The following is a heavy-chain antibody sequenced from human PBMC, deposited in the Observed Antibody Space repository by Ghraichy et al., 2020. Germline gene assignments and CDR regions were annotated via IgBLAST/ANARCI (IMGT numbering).Heavy chain of an antibody. CDR3: ARPRRGGTTTPYDAFDI. J-gene: IGHJ3*02. V-gene: IGHV4-39*01. D-gene: IGHD1-7*01. Sequence: SETLSLTCTVSGGSISSSSYYWGWIRQPPGKGLEWIGSIYYSGSTYYNPSLKSRVTISVDTSKNQFSLKLSSVTAADTAVYYCARPRRGGTTTPYDAFDIWGQGTMVTVSS. CDR2: IYYSGST. CDR1: GGSISSSSYY.